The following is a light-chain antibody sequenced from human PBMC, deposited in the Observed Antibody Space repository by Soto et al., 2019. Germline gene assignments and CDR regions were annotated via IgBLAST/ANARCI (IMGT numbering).Light chain of an antibody. CDR1: QSLGSNS. CDR2: GVS. CDR3: QQYGNSPIT. Sequence: ETVLTQSPGTLSLSPGETATLSCRASQSLGSNSLVWYQQKPGQPPRLLISGVSNRATDIPDRFSGSGSGTDLTLTITRLESEDFAVYACQQYGNSPITFGQGTRLEIK. V-gene: IGKV3-20*01. J-gene: IGKJ5*01.